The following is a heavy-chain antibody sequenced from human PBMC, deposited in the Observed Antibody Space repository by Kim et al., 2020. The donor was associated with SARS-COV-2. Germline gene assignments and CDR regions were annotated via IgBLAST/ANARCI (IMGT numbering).Heavy chain of an antibody. CDR2: ISNRGETI. Sequence: GGSLRLSCAASGLSFSDYYMNWVRQAPGKGLEWLSFISNRGETIFYADSVEGRFTISRDNAKNSLYLQMNYLRDEDTAVYYCARSGNGYNAFGIWGQGVLVTVSS. CDR3: ARSGNGYNAFGI. CDR1: GLSFSDYY. D-gene: IGHD5-12*01. J-gene: IGHJ4*02. V-gene: IGHV3-11*01.